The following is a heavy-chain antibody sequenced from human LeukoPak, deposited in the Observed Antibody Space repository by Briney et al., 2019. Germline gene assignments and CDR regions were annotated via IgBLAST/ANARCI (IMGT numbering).Heavy chain of an antibody. CDR2: ISSSSSSI. V-gene: IGHV3-48*02. CDR3: ARAVLVRGVVIDY. CDR1: GFTFSDYS. J-gene: IGHJ4*02. Sequence: GGSLRLSCAASGFTFSDYSMNWVRQAPGKGLEWLSYISSSSSSICYADSVKGRFTISRDNAKNSLYLQMNSLRDEDTAVYYCARAVLVRGVVIDYWGQGTLVAVSS. D-gene: IGHD3-10*01.